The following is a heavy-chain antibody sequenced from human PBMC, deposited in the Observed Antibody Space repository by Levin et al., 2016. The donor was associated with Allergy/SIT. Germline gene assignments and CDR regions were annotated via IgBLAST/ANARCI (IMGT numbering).Heavy chain of an antibody. J-gene: IGHJ4*02. CDR3: ARRAIVATWYQIDY. D-gene: IGHD5-12*01. V-gene: IGHV4-39*01. Sequence: SETLSLTCTVSGGSISSSSYYWGWIRQPPGKGLEWIGSIYYSGSTYYNPSLKSRVTISVDTSKNQFSLKLSSVTAADTAVYYCARRAIVATWYQIDYWGQGTLVTVSS. CDR2: IYYSGST. CDR1: GGSISSSSYY.